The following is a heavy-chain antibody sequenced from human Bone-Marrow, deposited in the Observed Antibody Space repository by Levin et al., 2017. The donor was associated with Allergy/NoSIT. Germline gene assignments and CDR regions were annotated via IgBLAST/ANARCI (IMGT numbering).Heavy chain of an antibody. CDR2: VQSRGDGGTR. D-gene: IGHD1-26*01. CDR1: FFPFPPSF. J-gene: IGHJ4*02. Sequence: SLLLSFSSSFFPFPPSFLSWVRQSPGTGPEWVGRVQSRGDGGTREYAAPVEGRFPLSRDDSKGMLYLQMNSLQVEDSAVYYCVAVPGGGGSLDHWGQGTLVSVSS. CDR3: VAVPGGGGSLDH. V-gene: IGHV3-15*05.